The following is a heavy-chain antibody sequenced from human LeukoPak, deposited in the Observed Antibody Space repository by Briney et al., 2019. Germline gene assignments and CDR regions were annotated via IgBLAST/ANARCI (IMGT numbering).Heavy chain of an antibody. CDR1: EFTFSSYG. CDR3: ARGSSGDYGFDY. J-gene: IGHJ4*02. V-gene: IGHV3-33*01. CDR2: IWYDGSNK. Sequence: GGPLRLSCAASEFTFSSYGMHWVRKAPAKGLEWVAVIWYDGSNKYYADSVKGRFTISRDNSKNTLYLQMNSLRAEDTAVYYCARGSSGDYGFDYWGQGTLVTVSS. D-gene: IGHD4-17*01.